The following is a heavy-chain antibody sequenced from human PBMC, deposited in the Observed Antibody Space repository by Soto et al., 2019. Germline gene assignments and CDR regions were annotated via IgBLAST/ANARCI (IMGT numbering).Heavy chain of an antibody. CDR1: GFTFSSYG. D-gene: IGHD3-9*01. J-gene: IGHJ4*02. CDR3: AKSPDFDWLLVDY. V-gene: IGHV3-30*18. CDR2: ISYDGSNK. Sequence: GGSLRLSCAASGFTFSSYGMHWVRQAPGKGLEWVAVISYDGSNKYYADSVKGRFTISRDNSKNTLYLQMNSLRAEDTAVYYCAKSPDFDWLLVDYWGQGTLVTVSS.